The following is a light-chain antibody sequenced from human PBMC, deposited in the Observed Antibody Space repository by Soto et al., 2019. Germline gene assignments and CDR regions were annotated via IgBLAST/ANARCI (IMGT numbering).Light chain of an antibody. V-gene: IGKV1-27*01. Sequence: DIQMTQSPSSLSAFVGDTVTITCRASQDISNFLAWYQQKPGKVPKLLIYAASTLQSGVPSRFSGSGSGTDFTLTISSLQPEDVATYYCQKCNIAPFTFGGGTKVEMK. J-gene: IGKJ4*01. CDR2: AAS. CDR1: QDISNF. CDR3: QKCNIAPFT.